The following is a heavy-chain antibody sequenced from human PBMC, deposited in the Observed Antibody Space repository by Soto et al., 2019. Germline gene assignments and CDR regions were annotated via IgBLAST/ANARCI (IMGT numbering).Heavy chain of an antibody. V-gene: IGHV3-33*01. CDR1: GFTFSSYG. D-gene: IGHD3-22*01. J-gene: IGHJ6*02. Sequence: GGSLRLSCAASGFTFSSYGMHWVRQAPGKGLEWVAVIWYDGSNKYYADSVKGRFTISRDNSKNTLYLQMNSLRAEDTAVYYCARDMENYDSSGYSYGMDVWCQAPTLTVSS. CDR3: ARDMENYDSSGYSYGMDV. CDR2: IWYDGSNK.